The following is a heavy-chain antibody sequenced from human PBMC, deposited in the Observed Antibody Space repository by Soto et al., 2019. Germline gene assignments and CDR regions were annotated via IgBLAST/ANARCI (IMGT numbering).Heavy chain of an antibody. Sequence: EVQLLESGGGLVQPGGSLRLSCAASRFTFSGYSMSWVRQAPGKGLEWVSGISGSGGSTYYADSVKGRFTISRDNSESTLFLPLNSLRAEHTDLYYCAKSYGDTWKHYYFDYWGQRTLVTVSS. D-gene: IGHD3-3*02. V-gene: IGHV3-23*01. CDR3: AKSYGDTWKHYYFDY. J-gene: IGHJ4*02. CDR2: ISGSGGST. CDR1: RFTFSGYS.